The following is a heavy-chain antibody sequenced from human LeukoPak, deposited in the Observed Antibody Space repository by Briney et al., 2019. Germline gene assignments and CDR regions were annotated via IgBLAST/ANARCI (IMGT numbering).Heavy chain of an antibody. Sequence: GGSLRLSCAASGFTFSSYWMSWVRQAPGKGLEWVANIKQDGSEKYYVDSVKGRFTISRDNAKNSLYLQMNSLRAEDTAVYYCARESGYGDYAFDYWGQGTLVTVSS. CDR1: GFTFSSYW. V-gene: IGHV3-7*01. CDR3: ARESGYGDYAFDY. D-gene: IGHD4-17*01. J-gene: IGHJ4*02. CDR2: IKQDGSEK.